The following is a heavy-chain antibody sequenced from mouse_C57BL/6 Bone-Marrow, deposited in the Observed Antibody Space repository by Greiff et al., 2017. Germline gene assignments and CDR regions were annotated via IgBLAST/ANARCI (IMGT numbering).Heavy chain of an antibody. CDR3: ARGGWYYYFDY. Sequence: EVKLVESGGGLVKPGGSLKLSCAASGFTFSSYAMSWVRQTPEKRLGWVATISDGGSYTYYPDNVKGRFTISRDNAKNNLYLQMSHLKSEDTAMYYGARGGWYYYFDYWGQGTTLTVSS. V-gene: IGHV5-4*03. J-gene: IGHJ2*01. CDR1: GFTFSSYA. D-gene: IGHD2-1*01. CDR2: ISDGGSYT.